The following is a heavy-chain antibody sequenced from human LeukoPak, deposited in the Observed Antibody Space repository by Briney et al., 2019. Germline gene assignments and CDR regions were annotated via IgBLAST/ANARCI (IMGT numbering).Heavy chain of an antibody. CDR2: ISSSSSTI. Sequence: GGSLTLSCAASGFTFSSYSMNWVRQAPGKGLEWVSYISSSSSTIYYADSVKGRFTISRDNAKNSLYLQRNSLRAEATAVYYCARILGYYDFWSGSSYMDVWGKGTTVTVPS. J-gene: IGHJ6*03. D-gene: IGHD3-3*01. CDR3: ARILGYYDFWSGSSYMDV. CDR1: GFTFSSYS. V-gene: IGHV3-48*01.